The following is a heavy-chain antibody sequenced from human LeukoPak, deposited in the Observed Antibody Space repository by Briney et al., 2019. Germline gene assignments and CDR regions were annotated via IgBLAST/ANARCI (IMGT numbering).Heavy chain of an antibody. CDR1: GYTFTGYY. V-gene: IGHV1-2*02. Sequence: GASVKVSCKASGYTFTGYYMHWVRHAPGQGLEWMGWINPNSGGTNYAQKFQGRVTMTRDTSISTAYMELSRLRSDDTAVYYYAREGGVPADRHFDYWGQGTLVTVSS. CDR3: AREGGVPADRHFDY. J-gene: IGHJ4*02. CDR2: INPNSGGT. D-gene: IGHD2-2*01.